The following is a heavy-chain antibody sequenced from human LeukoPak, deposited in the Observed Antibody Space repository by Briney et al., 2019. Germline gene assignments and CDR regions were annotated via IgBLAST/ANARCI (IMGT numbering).Heavy chain of an antibody. CDR2: IIPIFGTA. V-gene: IGHV1-69*13. CDR1: GGTFSSYA. Sequence: SVKVSCKASGGTFSSYAISWVRQAPGQGLEWMGGIIPIFGTANYAQKFQGRVTITADESTSTAYMELSSLRSEDTAVYYCARVDKADCSSTSCPFDIWSQGTMVTVSS. J-gene: IGHJ3*02. CDR3: ARVDKADCSSTSCPFDI. D-gene: IGHD2-2*01.